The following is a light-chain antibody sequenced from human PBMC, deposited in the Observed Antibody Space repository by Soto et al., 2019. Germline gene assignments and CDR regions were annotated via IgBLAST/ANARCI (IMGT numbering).Light chain of an antibody. CDR2: EVN. CDR1: SSDVGGYNY. Sequence: QSALTQPASVSGSPGQSITISCTGTSSDVGGYNYVSWYQHHPGKAPKLIIYEVNNRPSGVPNRFSGSKSGNTASLTISGLQAEDEADYYCSSYTTSSTLVFGGGTKVTVL. V-gene: IGLV2-14*01. CDR3: SSYTTSSTLV. J-gene: IGLJ3*02.